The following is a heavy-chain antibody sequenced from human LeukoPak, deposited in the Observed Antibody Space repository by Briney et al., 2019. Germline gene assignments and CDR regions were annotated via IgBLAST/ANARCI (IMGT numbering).Heavy chain of an antibody. CDR1: GFTFSSYW. CDR3: ARDYSSSGWYGRFDY. J-gene: IGHJ4*02. V-gene: IGHV3-7*01. D-gene: IGHD6-19*01. Sequence: GGSLRLSCAASGFTFSSYWMSWVRQAPGKGLEWVANIKQDGSEKYYVDSVKGRFTISRDNAKNSLYLQMNSLRAEDTAVYYCARDYSSSGWYGRFDYWGQGTLVTVSS. CDR2: IKQDGSEK.